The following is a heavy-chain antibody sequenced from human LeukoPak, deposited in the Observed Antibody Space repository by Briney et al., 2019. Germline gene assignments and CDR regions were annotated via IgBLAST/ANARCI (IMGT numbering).Heavy chain of an antibody. Sequence: PSETLSLTCAVSGYSISSGYYWGWIRPPPGKGLEWLRSIYHNGSTHYNPSLKSRVTISVDTSKNQFSLKLSSVTAADTAVYYCARAASSGGDYFDYWGQGTLVTVSS. CDR1: GYSISSGYY. CDR2: IYHNGST. J-gene: IGHJ4*02. V-gene: IGHV4-38-2*01. D-gene: IGHD1-1*01. CDR3: ARAASSGGDYFDY.